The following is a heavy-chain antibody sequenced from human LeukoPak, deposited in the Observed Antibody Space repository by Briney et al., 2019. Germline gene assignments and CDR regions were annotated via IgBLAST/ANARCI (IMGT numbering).Heavy chain of an antibody. J-gene: IGHJ4*02. D-gene: IGHD3-22*01. CDR2: ISYDGSNK. Sequence: PGGSLRLSCAASGFTFSSYAMHWVRQAPGKGLEWVAVISYDGSNKYYADSVKGRFTISRDNSKNTLYLQMNSLRAEDTAVYYCARGPPTYDSSGYYGGEPTRFDYWGQGTLVTVSS. V-gene: IGHV3-30*04. CDR3: ARGPPTYDSSGYYGGEPTRFDY. CDR1: GFTFSSYA.